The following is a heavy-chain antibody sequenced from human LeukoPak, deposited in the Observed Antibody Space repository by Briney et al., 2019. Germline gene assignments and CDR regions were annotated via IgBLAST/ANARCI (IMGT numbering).Heavy chain of an antibody. CDR1: GGSISSSSYY. CDR3: ARHRDLIMFGDYLDY. D-gene: IGHD3/OR15-3a*01. J-gene: IGHJ4*02. CDR2: IYYSGST. V-gene: IGHV4-39*01. Sequence: SETLSLTCTVSGGSISSSSYYWGWIRQPPGKGLEWIGSIYYSGSTYYNPSLKSRVTISVDTSKNQFSLKLSSVTAADTAVYYCARHRDLIMFGDYLDYWGQGTLVTVSS.